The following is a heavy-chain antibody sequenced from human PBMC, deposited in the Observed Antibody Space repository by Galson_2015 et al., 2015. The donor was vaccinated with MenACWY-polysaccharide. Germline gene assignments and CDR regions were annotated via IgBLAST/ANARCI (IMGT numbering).Heavy chain of an antibody. CDR2: TYYRSKWYN. J-gene: IGHJ4*02. CDR3: ARGRRSYDFWSGTRVDY. V-gene: IGHV6-1*01. D-gene: IGHD3-3*01. CDR1: GDSVFSNSAT. Sequence: CAISGDSVFSNSATWNWIRQSPSRGLGWLGRTYYRSKWYNDYAVSVKSRITINPDTSKNQFSLKLSSVTAADTAVYYCARGRRSYDFWSGTRVDYWGQGTLVTVSS.